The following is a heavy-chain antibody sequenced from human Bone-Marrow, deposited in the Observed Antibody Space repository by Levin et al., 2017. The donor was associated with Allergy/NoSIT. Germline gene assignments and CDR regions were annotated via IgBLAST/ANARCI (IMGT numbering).Heavy chain of an antibody. CDR2: ISAYNGNT. D-gene: IGHD2-2*01. CDR3: ARGPHLSVVAPFLYYYGMDG. Sequence: ASVKVSCKASGYTFTSYGISWVRQAPGQGLEWMGWISAYNGNTNYAQKLQGRVTMTTDTSTSTAYMELRSLRSDDTAVYYCARGPHLSVVAPFLYYYGMDGWGQGTTVTVSS. J-gene: IGHJ6*02. CDR1: GYTFTSYG. V-gene: IGHV1-18*01.